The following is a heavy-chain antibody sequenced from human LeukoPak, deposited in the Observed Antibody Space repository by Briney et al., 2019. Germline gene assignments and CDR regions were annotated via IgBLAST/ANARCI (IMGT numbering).Heavy chain of an antibody. CDR3: ARGGRFLEWLDAPQFDY. CDR2: FDPEDGET. Sequence: ASVKVSFKVSGYTLTELSMHWVRQAPGKGLEWMGGFDPEDGETIYAQKFQGRVTMTEDTSTDTAYMELSSLRSEDTAVYYCARGGRFLEWLDAPQFDYWGQGTLVTVSS. J-gene: IGHJ4*02. V-gene: IGHV1-24*01. D-gene: IGHD3-3*01. CDR1: GYTLTELS.